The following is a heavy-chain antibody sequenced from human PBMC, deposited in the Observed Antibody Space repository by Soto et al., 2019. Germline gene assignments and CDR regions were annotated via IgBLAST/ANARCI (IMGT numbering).Heavy chain of an antibody. Sequence: GESLKISCKASGYSFTRHWIGWVRQMPGKGLEWVGIINPGDSDTRYSPSFQGQVTISVDNSISTAYLQWTSLRASDTAMYYCARLGDYGSSDKYYVDYWGQGTLVTVSS. D-gene: IGHD4-17*01. J-gene: IGHJ4*02. CDR1: GYSFTRHW. CDR3: ARLGDYGSSDKYYVDY. CDR2: INPGDSDT. V-gene: IGHV5-51*01.